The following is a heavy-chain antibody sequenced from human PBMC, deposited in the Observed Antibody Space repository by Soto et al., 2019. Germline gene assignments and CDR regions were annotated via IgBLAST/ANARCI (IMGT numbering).Heavy chain of an antibody. CDR3: ARQPDFPGIAVSGKGYFDY. V-gene: IGHV4-39*02. CDR2: IYYSGST. J-gene: IGHJ4*02. CDR1: GGSISSTTYY. Sequence: GTLYLTCSVSGGSISSTTYYWAWIRQPPGRGLEWLGSIYYSGSTYYNPSLKSRGTISIDVSKTHFSLKLRTVTAADTAVYYCARQPDFPGIAVSGKGYFDYWVQGTLVTVSS. D-gene: IGHD6-19*01.